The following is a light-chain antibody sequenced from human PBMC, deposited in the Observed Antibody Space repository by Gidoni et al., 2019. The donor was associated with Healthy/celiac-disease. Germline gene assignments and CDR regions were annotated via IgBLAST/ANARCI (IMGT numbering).Light chain of an antibody. J-gene: IGLJ2*01. Sequence: QSALTQPVSVSGSPGQSITISCTGTSSDVGDYKYVSWYQQHPGKAPKLMIYDVSNRPSGVSNRFSGSKAGSTASLTISGLQAEDEADYYCSSYTSSFVVFGGGTKLTVL. V-gene: IGLV2-14*01. CDR3: SSYTSSFVV. CDR1: SSDVGDYKY. CDR2: DVS.